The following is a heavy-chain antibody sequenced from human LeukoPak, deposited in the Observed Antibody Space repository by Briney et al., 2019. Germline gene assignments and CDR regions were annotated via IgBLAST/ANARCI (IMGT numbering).Heavy chain of an antibody. CDR1: GFTFSSYE. Sequence: SGGSLRLSCAASGFTFSSYEMNWVRQAPGKGLEWVSYISSSGSTIYYADSVKGRFTISRDNAKNSFYLQMNSLRAEDTALYYCARDRGGIGYYMDVWGKGTTVTVSS. CDR2: ISSSGSTI. V-gene: IGHV3-48*03. J-gene: IGHJ6*03. D-gene: IGHD3-16*02. CDR3: ARDRGGIGYYMDV.